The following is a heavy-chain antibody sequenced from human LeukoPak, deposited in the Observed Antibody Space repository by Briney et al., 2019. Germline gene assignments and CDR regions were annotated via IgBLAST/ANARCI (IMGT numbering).Heavy chain of an antibody. V-gene: IGHV3-23*01. CDR2: ISGSGGKT. CDR1: GFTFSNYA. J-gene: IGHJ4*02. D-gene: IGHD5-24*01. Sequence: PGGSLRLSCAASGFTFSNYAMDWVRQAPGKGLEWVSVISGSGGKTYYADSVKGRFTISRDNSKKTLFLQMNSLRAEDTAVYYCANLAPRWLQLSGTKNKFDYWGQGTLVTVSS. CDR3: ANLAPRWLQLSGTKNKFDY.